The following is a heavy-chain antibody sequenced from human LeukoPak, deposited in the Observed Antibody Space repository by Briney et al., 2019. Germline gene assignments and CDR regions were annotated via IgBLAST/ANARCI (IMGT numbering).Heavy chain of an antibody. CDR3: ARGHQAYCGGDCYPGHYFDY. CDR2: ISSSSSYI. V-gene: IGHV3-21*04. CDR1: GFTFSSYS. D-gene: IGHD2-21*02. Sequence: GGSLRLSCAASGFTFSSYSMNWVRQAPGKGLEWVSSISSSSSYIYYADSVKGRFTISRDNSKNALYLQMNSLRAEDTAVYYCARGHQAYCGGDCYPGHYFDYWGQGTLVTVSS. J-gene: IGHJ4*02.